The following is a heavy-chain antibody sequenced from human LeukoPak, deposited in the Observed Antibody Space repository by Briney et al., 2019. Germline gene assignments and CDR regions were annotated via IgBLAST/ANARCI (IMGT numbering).Heavy chain of an antibody. CDR2: ISSSGSTI. CDR1: GFTFSDYY. D-gene: IGHD1-26*01. CDR3: ARDRLAPAGSRWELLRTPALEDY. V-gene: IGHV3-11*01. J-gene: IGHJ4*02. Sequence: GGSLRLSCAASGFTFSDYYMSWIRQAPGKGLEWVSYISSSGSTIYYADSVKGRFTISRENAKNSLYLQMNSLRAEDTAVYYCARDRLAPAGSRWELLRTPALEDYWGQGTLVTVSS.